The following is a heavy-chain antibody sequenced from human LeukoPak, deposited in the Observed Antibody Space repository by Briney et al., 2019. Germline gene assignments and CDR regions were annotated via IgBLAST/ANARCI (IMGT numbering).Heavy chain of an antibody. V-gene: IGHV3-7*01. CDR3: AKFFSGEYSSGGNY. CDR2: IKLDGTQK. J-gene: IGHJ4*02. CDR1: GFTFRNYW. Sequence: PGGSLRLSCAASGFTFRNYWMSWIRQAPGRGLEWVANIKLDGTQKNYIQSVRGRFTISRDNSKNTLYLQMNSLRAEDTAVYYCAKFFSGEYSSGGNYWGQGTLVTVSS. D-gene: IGHD6-19*01.